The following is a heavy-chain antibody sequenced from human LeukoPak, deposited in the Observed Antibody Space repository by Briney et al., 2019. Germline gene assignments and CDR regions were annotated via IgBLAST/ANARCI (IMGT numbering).Heavy chain of an antibody. CDR3: ARPPSRGYSSSFEY. CDR1: GYSFPTYW. V-gene: IGHV5-51*01. D-gene: IGHD2-2*03. CDR2: IYPDESNI. Sequence: GESLKISCKGSGYSFPTYWIAWVRQMPGKGLEWMGIIYPDESNIRYSPSFQGQVTISADKSISTAYLQWSSLKASDTAMYYCARPPSRGYSSSFEYWGQGTLVTISS. J-gene: IGHJ4*02.